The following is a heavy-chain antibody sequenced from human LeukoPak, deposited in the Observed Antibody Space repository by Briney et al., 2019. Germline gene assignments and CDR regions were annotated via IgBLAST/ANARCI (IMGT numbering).Heavy chain of an antibody. Sequence: ASVKVSCKASGYTFTTYYVHWVRQAPGQGLEWMGIINCGGGTTNYAQKFQGRVTITADESTSTAYMELSSLRSEDTAVYYCVRDMGGHDFYFNYWGQGTLVTVSS. J-gene: IGHJ4*02. D-gene: IGHD5-12*01. CDR3: VRDMGGHDFYFNY. V-gene: IGHV1-46*01. CDR2: INCGGGTT. CDR1: GYTFTTYY.